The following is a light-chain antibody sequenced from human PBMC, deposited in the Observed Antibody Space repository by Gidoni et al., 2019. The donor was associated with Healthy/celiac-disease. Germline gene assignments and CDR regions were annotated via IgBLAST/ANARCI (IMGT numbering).Light chain of an antibody. CDR3: QQYNNWLALT. J-gene: IGKJ4*01. V-gene: IGKV3-15*01. CDR2: GAS. CDR1: QSVSIN. Sequence: EIVMTQSPDTLSVTPGERATLSCRASQSVSINLAWYQQKPGQAPRLLIYGASTRATGIPARFSGSGSGTDFTLTISSLQSEDFAVYYCQQYNNWLALTFGGGTKVEIK.